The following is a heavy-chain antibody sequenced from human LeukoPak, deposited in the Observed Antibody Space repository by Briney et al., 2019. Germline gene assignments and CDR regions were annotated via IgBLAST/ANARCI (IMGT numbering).Heavy chain of an antibody. V-gene: IGHV4-39*01. Sequence: SETLSLTCSVSGGSISSGSHYWGWIRQPPGKGLEWIGSIHYSGNTYYNPSLKSRVTISVDTSKNQLFLNLNSVIAADTAVYYCARLTVHCIAVAGTLDYWGQGTLVTVSS. CDR1: GGSISSGSHY. D-gene: IGHD6-19*01. CDR2: IHYSGNT. J-gene: IGHJ4*02. CDR3: ARLTVHCIAVAGTLDY.